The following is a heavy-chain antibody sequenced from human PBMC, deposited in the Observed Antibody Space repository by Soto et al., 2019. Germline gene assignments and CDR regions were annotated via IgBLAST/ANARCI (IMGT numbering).Heavy chain of an antibody. CDR2: IYYSGST. V-gene: IGHV4-30-4*01. D-gene: IGHD3-10*01. J-gene: IGHJ6*02. CDR1: GGSISSGDYY. CDR3: ARDRPDLHYYGSGSGGKSDV. Sequence: SETLSLTCTVSGGSISSGDYYWSWIRQPPGKGLEWIGYIYYSGSTYYNPSLKSRVTISVDTSKNQFSLKLSSVTAADTAVYYCARDRPDLHYYGSGSGGKSDVWGQGTTVTVSS.